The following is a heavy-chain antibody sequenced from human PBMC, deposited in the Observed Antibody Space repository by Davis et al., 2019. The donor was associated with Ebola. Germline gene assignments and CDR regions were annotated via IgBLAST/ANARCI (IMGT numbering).Heavy chain of an antibody. V-gene: IGHV4-4*02. Sequence: SETLSLTCAVSGGSISSSNWWRWVRQPPGKGLEWIGSIYYSGSTNYNPSLKSRVTISVDTSKNQFSLKLSSVTAADTAVYYCARVVVPAATFYYYYYGMDVWGQGTTVTVSS. CDR2: IYYSGST. CDR3: ARVVVPAATFYYYYYGMDV. CDR1: GGSISSSNW. J-gene: IGHJ6*02. D-gene: IGHD2-2*01.